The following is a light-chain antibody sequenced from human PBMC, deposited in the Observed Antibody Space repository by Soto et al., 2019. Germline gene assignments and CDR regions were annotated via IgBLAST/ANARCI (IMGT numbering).Light chain of an antibody. CDR3: SSYTSSSPLL. CDR1: SSDVGGYNY. Sequence: QSVLTQPASVSGSPGQSITISCTGTSSDVGGYNYVSWYQQHPGKAPKLMIYDVSNRPSRVSNRFSGSKSGNTASLTISGLQAEDEANYYCSSYTSSSPLLFGGGTKLTVL. CDR2: DVS. V-gene: IGLV2-14*01. J-gene: IGLJ2*01.